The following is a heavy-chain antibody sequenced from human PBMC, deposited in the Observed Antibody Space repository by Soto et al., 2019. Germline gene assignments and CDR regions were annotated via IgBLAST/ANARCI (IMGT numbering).Heavy chain of an antibody. J-gene: IGHJ5*02. Sequence: QVQLVQSGAQVKKPGASVRVSCQASGYSFSAYYINWVRQAPGQGLEWGGRVNPNNGDTDSGHKFQRRVTMTWDTSMTTAYIELTRLSYDDAAVYFCARIPPHEWFEPWGQGTLVTVS. CDR1: GYSFSAYY. CDR3: ARIPPHEWFEP. CDR2: VNPNNGDT. V-gene: IGHV1-2*06.